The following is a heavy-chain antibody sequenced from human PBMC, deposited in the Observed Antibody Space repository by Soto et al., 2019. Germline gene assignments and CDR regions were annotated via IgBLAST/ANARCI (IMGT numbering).Heavy chain of an antibody. Sequence: QVHLVQAGAEVKKPGSSVKVSCRASGGTFNRYSISWVRQAPGQGLEWMGRIIPMFGITNYAQKFQGRVMITADKSAITAYMEASGLRSEDTAMYYCATFYEGDCTTTTCYGDFDYWGQGTLVTVSS. D-gene: IGHD2-2*01. J-gene: IGHJ4*02. CDR2: IIPMFGIT. V-gene: IGHV1-69*02. CDR1: GGTFNRYS. CDR3: ATFYEGDCTTTTCYGDFDY.